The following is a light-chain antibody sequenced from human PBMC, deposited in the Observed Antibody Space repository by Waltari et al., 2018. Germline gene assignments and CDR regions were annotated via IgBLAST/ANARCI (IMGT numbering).Light chain of an antibody. CDR2: DSD. Sequence: DIQMTQAPSSLSASVGDRVIITCRASQAISNSVNWYQQKPGSAPRLLIFDSDRLKPAVPSRFSGSGSGTEFTLIINSLQPEDFATYFCQQYNDLPLTFGGGTKVEIK. CDR1: QAISNS. CDR3: QQYNDLPLT. V-gene: IGKV1-NL1*01. J-gene: IGKJ4*01.